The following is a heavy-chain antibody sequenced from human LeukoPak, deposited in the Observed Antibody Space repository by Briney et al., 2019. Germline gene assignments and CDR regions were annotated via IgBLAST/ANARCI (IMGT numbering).Heavy chain of an antibody. V-gene: IGHV4-30-4*01. CDR2: IYYSGST. CDR3: ARVMVRAYGMDV. D-gene: IGHD3-10*01. Sequence: PSQTLSLTCTVSGGSISSGDYYWSWIRRPPGKGLEWIGYIYYSGSTYYNPSLKSRVTISVDTSKNQFSLKLSSVTAADTAVYYCARVMVRAYGMDVWGQGATVTVSS. J-gene: IGHJ6*02. CDR1: GGSISSGDYY.